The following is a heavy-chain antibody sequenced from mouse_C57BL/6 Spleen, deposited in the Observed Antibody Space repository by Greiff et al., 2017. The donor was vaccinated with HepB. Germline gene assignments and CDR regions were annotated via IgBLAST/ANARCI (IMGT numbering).Heavy chain of an antibody. D-gene: IGHD4-1*01. Sequence: QVQLQQSGAELVKPGASVKLSCKASGYTFTSYWMHWVKQRPGRGLEWIGRIDPNSGGTKYNEKFKSKATLTVDKPSSTAYMQLSSLTSEDSAVYDCAREVSLLTGLFDYWGQGTTLTVSS. CDR3: AREVSLLTGLFDY. V-gene: IGHV1-72*01. CDR2: IDPNSGGT. CDR1: GYTFTSYW. J-gene: IGHJ2*01.